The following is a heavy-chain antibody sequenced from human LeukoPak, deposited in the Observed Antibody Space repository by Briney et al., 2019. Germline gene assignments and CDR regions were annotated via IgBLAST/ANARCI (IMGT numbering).Heavy chain of an antibody. Sequence: GGSLRLSCAASGFTFSNAWMSWVRQAPGKGLEWVSGINWNGGSTGYADSVKGRFTISRDNAKNSLYLQMNSLRAEDTALYYCARVRGGEIYYYYMDVWGKGTTVTVSS. CDR3: ARVRGGEIYYYYMDV. J-gene: IGHJ6*03. CDR1: GFTFSNAW. V-gene: IGHV3-20*04. CDR2: INWNGGST. D-gene: IGHD3-10*01.